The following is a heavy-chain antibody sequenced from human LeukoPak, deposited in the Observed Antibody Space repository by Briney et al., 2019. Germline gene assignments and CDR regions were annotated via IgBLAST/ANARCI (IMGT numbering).Heavy chain of an antibody. CDR1: GFTFGSYS. V-gene: IGHV3-21*01. Sequence: PGGSLRLSCAASGFTFGSYSMNWVRQAPGKGLEWVSSISSSSSYIYYADSVKGRFTVSRDNAKNSVYLQMNSLRAEDTAVYYCARDKWLTTTHYFDYWGQGTLVTVSS. CDR3: ARDKWLTTTHYFDY. D-gene: IGHD4-11*01. J-gene: IGHJ4*02. CDR2: ISSSSSYI.